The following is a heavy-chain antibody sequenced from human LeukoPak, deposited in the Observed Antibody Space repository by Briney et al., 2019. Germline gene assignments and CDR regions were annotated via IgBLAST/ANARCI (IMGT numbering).Heavy chain of an antibody. J-gene: IGHJ4*01. CDR3: ATRSPRDY. V-gene: IGHV3-23*01. CDR1: GFTFSTYA. CDR2: ISGSGGST. Sequence: GGSLRLSCAASGFTFSTYAMNWVRQAPGVGLEWVSGISGSGGSTYYADSVKGRFTISRDNSKNTLYLQMNSLRAEDTAVYYCATRSPRDYWGQGTLVTVSS.